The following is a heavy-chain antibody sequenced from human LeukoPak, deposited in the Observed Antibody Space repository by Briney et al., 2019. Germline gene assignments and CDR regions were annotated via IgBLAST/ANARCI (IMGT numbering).Heavy chain of an antibody. J-gene: IGHJ4*01. CDR1: GDSVSSKSAA. CDR2: TYYRAKGYN. V-gene: IGHV6-1*01. D-gene: IGHD1-1*01. CDR3: ARLATKEGRDY. Sequence: SQTHSLTCAISGDSVSSKSAAWNWIRHSPSRGLEWLGRTYYRAKGYNEYSVSVKSRLTIKPDTSKNQFSLQLNSVTPEDTAVYYCARLATKEGRDYWGHGTLVTVSS.